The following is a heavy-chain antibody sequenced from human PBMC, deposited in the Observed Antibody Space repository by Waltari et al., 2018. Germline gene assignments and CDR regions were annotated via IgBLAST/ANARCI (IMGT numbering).Heavy chain of an antibody. V-gene: IGHV4-39*01. CDR3: ARLLDFSHVTSY. CDR1: GDSIGDGSYY. J-gene: IGHJ4*02. CDR2: IYSRWST. Sequence: QLQLQESGPGLVRPSETLSLTCAVSGDSIGDGSYYWGWIRQAPQKGLEWIGTIYSRWSTYYNPSFKSRVTISADTSKNQFSLKMTSVTATDTAVYYCARLLDFSHVTSYWGRGTLVTVSS.